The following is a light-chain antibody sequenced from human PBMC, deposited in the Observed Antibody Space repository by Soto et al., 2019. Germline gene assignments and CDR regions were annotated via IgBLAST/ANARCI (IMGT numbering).Light chain of an antibody. V-gene: IGKV1-33*01. Sequence: DIQMTQSPSSLSASVGDRVTITCQASQDINTYLNWYQQKSGKAPKLLIYDASNLETGVPSRFSGSASGTDFTFTISSLQPEDIATYHCQQYDSVPSTFGQGTKVEIK. CDR3: QQYDSVPST. CDR2: DAS. J-gene: IGKJ2*01. CDR1: QDINTY.